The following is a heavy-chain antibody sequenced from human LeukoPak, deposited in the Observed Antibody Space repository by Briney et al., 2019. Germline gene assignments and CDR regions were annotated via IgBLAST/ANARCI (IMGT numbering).Heavy chain of an antibody. V-gene: IGHV3-48*03. Sequence: GGSLRLSCAPSGFTFSSSEMNWVRQAPEKGREWVSYISSSGGTIYYADSVKGRFTISRDNAKNSVYLQMNSLRVEDTAVYYCTRELRGDFDYWGQGTLVTVSS. CDR3: TRELRGDFDY. CDR2: ISSSGGTI. D-gene: IGHD3-10*01. J-gene: IGHJ4*02. CDR1: GFTFSSSE.